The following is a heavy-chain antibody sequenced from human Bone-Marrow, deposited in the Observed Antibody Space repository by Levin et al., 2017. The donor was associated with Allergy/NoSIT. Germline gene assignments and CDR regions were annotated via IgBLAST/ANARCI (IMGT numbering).Heavy chain of an antibody. D-gene: IGHD3-22*01. CDR1: GYTFTNFD. V-gene: IGHV1-8*01. CDR3: ARSPRGYDSLRWFDP. Sequence: PWASVKVSCKASGYTFTNFDVTWVRQATGQGLEWMGWMNPGNGNTGYAQKFQGRVTMTRDTSISTAYMELSSLRSEDTAVYYCARSPRGYDSLRWFDPWGQGTLVTVSS. J-gene: IGHJ5*02. CDR2: MNPGNGNT.